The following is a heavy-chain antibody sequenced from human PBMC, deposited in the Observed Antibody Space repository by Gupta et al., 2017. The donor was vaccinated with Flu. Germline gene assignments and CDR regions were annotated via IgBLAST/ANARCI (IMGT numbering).Heavy chain of an antibody. CDR1: GLTFENYG. CDR3: AKDRLWLEPRDAFDI. D-gene: IGHD6-19*01. J-gene: IGHJ3*02. Sequence: QVQLVESGGGVVQPGKSLRLSCAASGLTFENYGMHWVRQAPGKGLGWVAMISFDGTNKDYADSVKGRFTISRDTSKSTLYLQMDSLTTEDTARYYCAKDRLWLEPRDAFDIWGQGTMVTVSS. CDR2: ISFDGTNK. V-gene: IGHV3-30*18.